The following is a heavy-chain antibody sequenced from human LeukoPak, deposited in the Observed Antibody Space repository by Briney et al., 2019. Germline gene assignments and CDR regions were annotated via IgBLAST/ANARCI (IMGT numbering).Heavy chain of an antibody. D-gene: IGHD3-9*01. V-gene: IGHV3-9*01. CDR1: GFTFDDYA. J-gene: IGHJ4*02. Sequence: GRSLRLSCAASGFTFDDYAMHWVRQAPGKGLEWVSGISWNSGSIGYADSAKGRFTISRDNAKNSLYLQMNSLRAEDTALYYCAKDTGYDILTGFDYWGQGTLVTVSS. CDR3: AKDTGYDILTGFDY. CDR2: ISWNSGSI.